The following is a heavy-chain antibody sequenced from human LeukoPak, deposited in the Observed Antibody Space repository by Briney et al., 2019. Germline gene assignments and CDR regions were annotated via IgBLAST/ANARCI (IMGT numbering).Heavy chain of an antibody. CDR3: ARLNGDYPRFYYYMDV. CDR2: IFPADSDT. V-gene: IGHV5-51*03. D-gene: IGHD4-17*01. CDR1: GYSFTNFW. J-gene: IGHJ6*03. Sequence: KPGESLRISCKASGYSFTNFWIGWVRQMPGKGLEWMGIIFPADSDTTYSPSFEGQVTISADKSISTAYLQWSSLKALDTAIYYCARLNGDYPRFYYYMDVWGKGTTVTVSS.